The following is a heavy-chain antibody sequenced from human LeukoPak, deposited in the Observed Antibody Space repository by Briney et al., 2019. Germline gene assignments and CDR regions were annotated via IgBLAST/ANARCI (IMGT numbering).Heavy chain of an antibody. CDR3: ARGDGATVDY. CDR1: GYTFTSYD. Sequence: ASVKVSCKASGYTFTSYDINWVRQATGQGLEWMGWMNPNSGNTGYAQKLQGRVTMTTDTSTSTAYMELRSLRSDDTAVYYCARGDGATVDYWGQGTLVTVSS. J-gene: IGHJ4*02. V-gene: IGHV1-8*01. CDR2: MNPNSGNT. D-gene: IGHD1-26*01.